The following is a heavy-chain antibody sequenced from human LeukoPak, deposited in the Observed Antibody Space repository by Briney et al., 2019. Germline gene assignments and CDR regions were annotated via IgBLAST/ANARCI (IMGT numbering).Heavy chain of an antibody. Sequence: ASVKVSCKASGYTFTSYGISWVRQAPGKGLEWMGGFDPEDGETIYAQKFQGRVTMTEDTSTDTAYMGLSSLRSEDTAVYYCATDYRFGELLFDYWGQGTLVTVSS. CDR1: GYTFTSYG. V-gene: IGHV1-24*01. CDR3: ATDYRFGELLFDY. D-gene: IGHD3-10*01. J-gene: IGHJ4*02. CDR2: FDPEDGET.